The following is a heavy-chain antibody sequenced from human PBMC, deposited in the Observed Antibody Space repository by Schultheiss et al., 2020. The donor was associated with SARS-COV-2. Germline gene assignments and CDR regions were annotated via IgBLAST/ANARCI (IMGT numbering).Heavy chain of an antibody. CDR2: IRSKAHGGSA. CDR1: GFTFSDYY. V-gene: IGHV3-71*01. D-gene: IGHD2-2*01. CDR3: TRAGYCSSTSCSSDY. J-gene: IGHJ4*02. Sequence: GGSLRLSCAASGFTFSDYYMSWVRQAPGKGLEWVGFIRSKAHGGSADYAASVKGRFTISRDDSKNIAYLQMNSLKIEDTAVYYCTRAGYCSSTSCSSDYWGQGTLVTVSS.